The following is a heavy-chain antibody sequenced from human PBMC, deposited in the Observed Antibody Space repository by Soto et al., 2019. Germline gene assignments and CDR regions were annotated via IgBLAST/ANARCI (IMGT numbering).Heavy chain of an antibody. CDR2: IWYDGSNK. CDR3: ARDDGPVTARSPAFDI. V-gene: IGHV3-33*01. Sequence: QVQLVESGGGVVQPGRSLRLSCAASGFTFSSYCMHWVRQAPGKGLEWVAVIWYDGSNKYYADSVKGRFTITRDNSKNTMELQMNSRRAEDTALYYCARDDGPVTARSPAFDIWGQATMVTVSA. CDR1: GFTFSSYC. D-gene: IGHD2-21*02. J-gene: IGHJ3*02.